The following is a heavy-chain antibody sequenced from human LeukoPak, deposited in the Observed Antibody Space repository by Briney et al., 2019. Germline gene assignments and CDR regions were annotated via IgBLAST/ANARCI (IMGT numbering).Heavy chain of an antibody. CDR1: GYTFTSYY. CDR3: ARDFGGRAGSSGYFHAFDI. J-gene: IGHJ3*02. Sequence: ASVKVSCKASGYTFTSYYIHWVRQAPGQGLEWMGIINPSGGSTSYAQKFQGRVTMTRDVSTSTVYMELSSLRSEDTAVYYCARDFGGRAGSSGYFHAFDIWGQGTMVAVSS. D-gene: IGHD3-22*01. CDR2: INPSGGST. V-gene: IGHV1-46*01.